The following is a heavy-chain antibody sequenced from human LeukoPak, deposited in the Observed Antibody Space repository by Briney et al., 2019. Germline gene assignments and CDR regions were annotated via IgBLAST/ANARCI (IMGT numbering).Heavy chain of an antibody. V-gene: IGHV4-34*01. CDR2: INHSGST. Sequence: SETLSLTCTVYGGSFSGYYWSWIRQPPGKGLEWIGEINHSGSTNYNPSLKSRVTISVDTSKNQFSLKLSSVTAADTAVYYCARVHEIQLWSIYYYYGMDVWGRGTLVTVSS. D-gene: IGHD5-18*01. CDR1: GGSFSGYY. J-gene: IGHJ6*02. CDR3: ARVHEIQLWSIYYYYGMDV.